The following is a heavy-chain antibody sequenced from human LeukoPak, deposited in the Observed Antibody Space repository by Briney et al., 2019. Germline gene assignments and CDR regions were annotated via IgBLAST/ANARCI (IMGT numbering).Heavy chain of an antibody. CDR3: ARLTNYDFWSACYMDV. D-gene: IGHD3-3*01. J-gene: IGHJ6*03. CDR1: GGTISSSSYY. CDR2: IYYSGST. V-gene: IGHV4-39*01. Sequence: KPSETLSLTCTVSGGTISSSSYYWGWIRQPPGKGLEWIGSIYYSGSTYYNPSLKSRVTISVDTSKNQFSLKLSSVTAADTALYYSARLTNYDFWSACYMDVWGKGTTVTVSS.